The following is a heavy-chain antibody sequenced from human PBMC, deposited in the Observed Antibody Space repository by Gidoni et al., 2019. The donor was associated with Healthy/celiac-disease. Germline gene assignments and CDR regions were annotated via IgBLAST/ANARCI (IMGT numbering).Heavy chain of an antibody. CDR3: ASWIYYYDSSGYYRGWFDP. CDR2: IIPIFGTA. V-gene: IGHV1-69*01. CDR1: GGTFSSYA. J-gene: IGHJ5*02. D-gene: IGHD3-22*01. Sequence: QVQLVQSWAEVKKPGSSVKVSCKASGGTFSSYAIRWVRQAPGQGLEWMGGIIPIFGTANYAQKFQGRVTITADESTSTAYMELSSLRSEDTAVYYCASWIYYYDSSGYYRGWFDPWGQGTLVTVSS.